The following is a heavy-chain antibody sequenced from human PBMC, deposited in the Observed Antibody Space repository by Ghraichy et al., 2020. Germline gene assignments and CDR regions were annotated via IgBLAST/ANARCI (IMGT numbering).Heavy chain of an antibody. D-gene: IGHD6-13*01. CDR1: GFTFTTYS. Sequence: GSLRLSCAASGFTFTTYSMYWVRQAPGKGLEWVAVISHDGSNKYYGDSVKGRFTISRDNSKSTLYLEMNSLRAEDTAVYYCSRDIKSSYWSYYYYPMDVWGQGTTVTVSS. CDR3: SRDIKSSYWSYYYYPMDV. CDR2: ISHDGSNK. J-gene: IGHJ6*02. V-gene: IGHV3-30-3*01.